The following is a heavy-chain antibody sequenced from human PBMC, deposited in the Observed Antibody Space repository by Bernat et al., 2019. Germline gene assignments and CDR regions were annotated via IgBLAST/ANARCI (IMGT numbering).Heavy chain of an antibody. J-gene: IGHJ3*02. D-gene: IGHD3-10*01. V-gene: IGHV3-33*01. CDR3: ARDEFAFDI. CDR2: IWYDGSNK. CDR1: GFTFSSYG. Sequence: QVQLVESGGGVVQPGRSLRLSCAASGFTFSSYGMHWFRQAPGKGLEWVAVIWYDGSNKYYADSVKGRFTISRDNSNNTLYLQMNSMRAEDTAVYYCARDEFAFDIWGKGTMVTVSS.